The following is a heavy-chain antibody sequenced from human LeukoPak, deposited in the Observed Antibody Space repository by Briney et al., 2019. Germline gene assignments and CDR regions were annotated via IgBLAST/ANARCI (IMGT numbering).Heavy chain of an antibody. CDR3: ARGGYSFDY. Sequence: GGSLRLSCAASGFTLSGYWMSWVRQAPGKGLEWVARLHADGIERYYVDPVKGRFTISRDNAKNSLYLQMYSLRLDDTAVYYSARGGYSFDYLGQGTLVTVSS. CDR2: LHADGIER. CDR1: GFTLSGYW. D-gene: IGHD5-12*01. V-gene: IGHV3-7*01. J-gene: IGHJ4*02.